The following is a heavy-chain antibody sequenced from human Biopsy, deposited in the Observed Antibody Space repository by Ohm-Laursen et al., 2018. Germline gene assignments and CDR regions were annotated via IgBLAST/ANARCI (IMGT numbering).Heavy chain of an antibody. CDR1: GFTFGHYA. CDR3: AKDLRNNNWGVEN. D-gene: IGHD7-27*01. V-gene: IGHV3-30*02. CDR2: IWYDGTNE. J-gene: IGHJ4*02. Sequence: SLRLSCAASGFTFGHYAMHWVRQAPGKGLEWISLIWYDGTNEDYADSVKGRFTISRDNSKNTLYLQVNNLRAEDTAVFYCAKDLRNNNWGVENWGQGTLVTVSS.